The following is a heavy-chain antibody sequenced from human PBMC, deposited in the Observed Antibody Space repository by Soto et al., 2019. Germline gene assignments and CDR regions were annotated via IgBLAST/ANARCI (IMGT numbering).Heavy chain of an antibody. V-gene: IGHV3-33*01. CDR3: ARDRDGDYVLDY. CDR2: IWYDGSNK. CDR1: GFTFSSYG. J-gene: IGHJ4*02. Sequence: QVQLVESGGGVVQPGRSLRLSCAASGFTFSSYGMHWVRQAPGKGLEWVAVIWYDGSNKYYADSVKGRFTISRDNSKNTLYLQMNSLRAEDTAVYYCARDRDGDYVLDYWGQGTLVTVSS. D-gene: IGHD4-17*01.